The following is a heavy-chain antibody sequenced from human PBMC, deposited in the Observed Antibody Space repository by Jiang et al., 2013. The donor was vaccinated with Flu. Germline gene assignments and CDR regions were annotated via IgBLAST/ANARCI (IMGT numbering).Heavy chain of an antibody. CDR1: GFTFSSYA. J-gene: IGHJ3*02. Sequence: VQLLESGGGVVQPGRSLRLSCAASGFTFSSYAMHWVRQAPGKGLEWVAVISYDGSNKYYADSVKGRFTISRDNSKNTLYLQMNSLRAEDTAVYYCARVMDVVVPAAKVSAFDIWGQGT. V-gene: IGHV3-30-3*01. CDR3: ARVMDVVVPAAKVSAFDI. CDR2: ISYDGSNK. D-gene: IGHD2-2*01.